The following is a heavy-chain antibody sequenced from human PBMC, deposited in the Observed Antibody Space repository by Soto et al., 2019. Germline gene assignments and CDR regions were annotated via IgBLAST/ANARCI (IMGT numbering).Heavy chain of an antibody. CDR2: ISSSSSYI. J-gene: IGHJ6*02. Sequence: GGSLRLSCAASGFTFSSYSMNWVRQAPGKGLEWVSSISSSSSYIYYADSVKGRFTISRDNAKNSLYLQMNSLRAEDTAVYYCARDPYSSSLLYYYYYGMDVWGQGTTVTV. CDR3: ARDPYSSSLLYYYYYGMDV. CDR1: GFTFSSYS. V-gene: IGHV3-21*01. D-gene: IGHD6-6*01.